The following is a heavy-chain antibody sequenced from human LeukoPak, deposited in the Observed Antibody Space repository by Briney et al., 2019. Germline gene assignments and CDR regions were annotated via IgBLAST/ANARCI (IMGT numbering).Heavy chain of an antibody. CDR3: ARDRGYYYGSGSSPLFDY. D-gene: IGHD3-10*01. Sequence: PSETLSLTCTVSGGSISSYYWSWIRQPPGKGLEWIGSIYHSRSTYYNPSLKSRVTISVDTSKNQFSLKLSSVTAADTAVYYCARDRGYYYGSGSSPLFDYWGQGTLVTVSS. J-gene: IGHJ4*02. V-gene: IGHV4-38-2*02. CDR1: GGSISSYY. CDR2: IYHSRST.